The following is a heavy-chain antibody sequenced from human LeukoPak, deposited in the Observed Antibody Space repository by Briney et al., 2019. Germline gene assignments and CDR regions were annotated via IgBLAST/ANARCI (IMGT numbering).Heavy chain of an antibody. CDR3: ARYYVFWSDQYYFDY. CDR1: GYTFTNFG. Sequence: GASVKVSCEASGYTFTNFGISWVRQAPGQGLEWMGWISAYNGNTNSAQKLQGRVTMTTDTSTGTAYMELRSLRSDDTAVYYCARYYVFWSDQYYFDYWGQGTLVTVSS. CDR2: ISAYNGNT. D-gene: IGHD3-3*01. J-gene: IGHJ4*02. V-gene: IGHV1-18*01.